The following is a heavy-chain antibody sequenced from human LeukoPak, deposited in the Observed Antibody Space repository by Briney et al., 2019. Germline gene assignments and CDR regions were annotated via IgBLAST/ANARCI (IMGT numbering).Heavy chain of an antibody. J-gene: IGHJ4*02. CDR2: IWHDGSNK. Sequence: GGSLRLSCAASGFTFSTYGMHWVRQAPGKGLEWVAVIWHDGSNKYHADSVKGRFTISRDNSKNTLYLQMNSLRAEDTAVYYCARGFLGYSSSWYGYWGQGTLVTVSS. D-gene: IGHD6-13*01. CDR1: GFTFSTYG. V-gene: IGHV3-33*01. CDR3: ARGFLGYSSSWYGY.